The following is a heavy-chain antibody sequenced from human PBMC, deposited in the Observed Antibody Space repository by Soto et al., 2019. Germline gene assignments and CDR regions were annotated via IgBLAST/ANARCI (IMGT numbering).Heavy chain of an antibody. J-gene: IGHJ6*02. D-gene: IGHD3-3*01. Sequence: PGGSLRLSCAASGFTFSSYAMSWVRQAPGKGLEWVSAISGSGGSTYYADSVKGRFTISRDNSKNTLYLQMNSLRSDDTAVYYCASANPEPTYYDFWSGYRRYGMDVWGQGTTVTVSS. V-gene: IGHV3-23*01. CDR1: GFTFSSYA. CDR2: ISGSGGST. CDR3: ASANPEPTYYDFWSGYRRYGMDV.